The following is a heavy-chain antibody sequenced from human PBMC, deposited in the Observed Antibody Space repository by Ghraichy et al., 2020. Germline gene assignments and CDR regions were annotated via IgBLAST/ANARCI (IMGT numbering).Heavy chain of an antibody. D-gene: IGHD2-15*01. CDR1: GFKFSDYY. Sequence: GGSLRLSCVASGFKFSDYYMSWVRHVPGKGLDWVAIMNQDGSAKHYVDSVKGRFTISRDNAKNSVYLQMNSLRAEDTAIYYCSRGGGFLLDYWGQGILVTVSS. V-gene: IGHV3-7*01. CDR2: MNQDGSAK. J-gene: IGHJ4*02. CDR3: SRGGGFLLDY.